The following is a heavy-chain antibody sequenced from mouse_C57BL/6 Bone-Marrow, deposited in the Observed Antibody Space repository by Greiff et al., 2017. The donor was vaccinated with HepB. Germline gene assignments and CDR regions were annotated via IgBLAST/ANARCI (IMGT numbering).Heavy chain of an antibody. Sequence: VQLQQPGAELVKPGASVKMSCKASGYTFTSYWITWVKQRPGQGLEWIGDIYPGSGSTNYNEKFKSKATLTVDTSSSTAYMQLSSLTSADSAVYYCARTYYYGSRPHWYFDGWGTGTTVTVTS. CDR3: ARTYYYGSRPHWYFDG. J-gene: IGHJ1*03. D-gene: IGHD1-1*01. CDR2: IYPGSGST. CDR1: GYTFTSYW. V-gene: IGHV1-55*01.